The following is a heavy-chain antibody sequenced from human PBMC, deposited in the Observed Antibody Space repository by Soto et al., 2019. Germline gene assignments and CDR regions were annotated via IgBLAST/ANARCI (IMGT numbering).Heavy chain of an antibody. D-gene: IGHD3-22*01. CDR3: AREGDYYDSSGLVDAFDI. J-gene: IGHJ3*02. CDR2: IYYSGST. Sequence: SETLSLTCTVSGGSISSYYWSWIRQPPGKGLEWIGYIYYSGSTNYNPSLKSRVTISVDTSKNQFYLKLSSVTAADTAVYYCAREGDYYDSSGLVDAFDIWGQGTMVTVSS. V-gene: IGHV4-59*01. CDR1: GGSISSYY.